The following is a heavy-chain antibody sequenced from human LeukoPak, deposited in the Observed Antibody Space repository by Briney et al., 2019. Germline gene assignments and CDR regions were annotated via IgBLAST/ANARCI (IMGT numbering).Heavy chain of an antibody. Sequence: SAPLSLTCAVYGGSFIGYYWSWIRQPPGKGLEWIGEINHSGSTNYNPSLKSRVTISVDTSKNQFSLKLSSVTAADTAVYYCATLDYYDSSGYESGRKEFDYWGQGTLVTVSS. D-gene: IGHD3-22*01. J-gene: IGHJ4*02. CDR3: ATLDYYDSSGYESGRKEFDY. CDR1: GGSFIGYY. V-gene: IGHV4-34*01. CDR2: INHSGST.